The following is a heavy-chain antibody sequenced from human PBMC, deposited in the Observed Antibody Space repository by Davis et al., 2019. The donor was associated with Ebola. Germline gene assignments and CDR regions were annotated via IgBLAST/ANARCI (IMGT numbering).Heavy chain of an antibody. V-gene: IGHV3-21*01. CDR2: VNSHSNYI. J-gene: IGHJ4*02. CDR3: ARDSGIFGDDYFDS. D-gene: IGHD3-10*02. Sequence: PGGSLRLSCAASGFTIANSVMYWVRQAQGQGLEWVSSVNSHSNYIYYADPVKDRFNISRDNAKNKVYLQMNSLRAEDTAVYYCARDSGIFGDDYFDSWGQGTLVTVSS. CDR1: GFTIANSV.